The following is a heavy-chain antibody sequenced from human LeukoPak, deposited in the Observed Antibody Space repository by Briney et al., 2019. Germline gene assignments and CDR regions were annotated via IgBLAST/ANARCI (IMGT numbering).Heavy chain of an antibody. V-gene: IGHV1-2*02. D-gene: IGHD1-14*01. Sequence: GASVKVSCKASGYTFTGYYMHWVRQAPGQGLEWMGWINPNSGGTNYAQKLQDRVTMTTDTSTSTAYMELRSLRSDDTAVYYCARNFHPGNWDYWGQGTLVTVSS. CDR2: INPNSGGT. J-gene: IGHJ4*02. CDR3: ARNFHPGNWDY. CDR1: GYTFTGYY.